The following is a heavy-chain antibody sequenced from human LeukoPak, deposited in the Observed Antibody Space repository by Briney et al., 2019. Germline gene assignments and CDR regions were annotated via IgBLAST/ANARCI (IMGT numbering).Heavy chain of an antibody. J-gene: IGHJ3*02. Sequence: GGSLRLSCAASGFTFSDYYMSWIRQAPGKGLEWVSYISSSGSTIYYADSVKGRFTISRDNAKNSLYLQMNSLRAEDTAVYYCARPEGWIQLNYAFDIWGQGTMVTVSS. CDR3: ARPEGWIQLNYAFDI. V-gene: IGHV3-11*04. CDR2: ISSSGSTI. D-gene: IGHD5-18*01. CDR1: GFTFSDYY.